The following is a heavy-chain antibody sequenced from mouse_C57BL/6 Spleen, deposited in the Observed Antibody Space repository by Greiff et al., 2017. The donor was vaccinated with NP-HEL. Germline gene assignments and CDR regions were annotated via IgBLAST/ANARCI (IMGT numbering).Heavy chain of an antibody. CDR1: GYAFSSSW. V-gene: IGHV1-82*01. D-gene: IGHD1-1*01. CDR2: IYPGDGDT. J-gene: IGHJ2*01. Sequence: QVQLQQSGPELVKPGASVKISCKASGYAFSSSWMNWVKQRPGKGLEWIGRIYPGDGDTNYNGKFKGKATLTADKSSSTAYMQLSSLTSEDSAVYFGARGGTTVVAADYWGQGTTLTVSS. CDR3: ARGGTTVVAADY.